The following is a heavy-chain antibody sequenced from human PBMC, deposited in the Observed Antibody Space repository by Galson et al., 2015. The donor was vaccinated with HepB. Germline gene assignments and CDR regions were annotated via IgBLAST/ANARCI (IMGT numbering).Heavy chain of an antibody. Sequence: SLRLSCAASGFTFSSYSMNWVRQAPGKGLEWVSYISSSSTIYYADSVKGRFTISRDNAKNSLYLQMNSLRAEDTAVYYCARDRRDGYNLVDYWGQGTLVTVSS. J-gene: IGHJ4*02. CDR1: GFTFSSYS. D-gene: IGHD5-24*01. CDR2: ISSSSTI. V-gene: IGHV3-48*01. CDR3: ARDRRDGYNLVDY.